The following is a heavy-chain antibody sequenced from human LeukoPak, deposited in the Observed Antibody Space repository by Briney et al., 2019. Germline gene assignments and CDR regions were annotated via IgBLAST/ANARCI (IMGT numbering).Heavy chain of an antibody. J-gene: IGHJ5*02. CDR1: GFTFSSYW. CDR3: TNTMAGFWLDP. Sequence: GGSLRLSCAASGFTFSSYWMSWVRQAPGKGLEWVANIKQDGSEKYYVDSVKGRFTISRDNAKNSLYLQMNSLRAEDTAVYYCTNTMAGFWLDPWGQGTLVAVSS. CDR2: IKQDGSEK. D-gene: IGHD6-19*01. V-gene: IGHV3-7*01.